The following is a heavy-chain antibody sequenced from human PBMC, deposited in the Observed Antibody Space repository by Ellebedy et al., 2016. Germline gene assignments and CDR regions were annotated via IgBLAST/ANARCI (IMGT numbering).Heavy chain of an antibody. V-gene: IGHV3-66*01. D-gene: IGHD3-9*01. CDR2: IYSGENT. CDR3: AGEAGLTGTQHIPDH. Sequence: GGSLRLSCAASGFTVSSNYMSWVRQAPGKGLEWISVIYSGENTYYADSVKGRFIISRDNSKNTLYLQMNSLRTEVTAVYYCAGEAGLTGTQHIPDHWGQGTLVTVSS. J-gene: IGHJ5*02. CDR1: GFTVSSNY.